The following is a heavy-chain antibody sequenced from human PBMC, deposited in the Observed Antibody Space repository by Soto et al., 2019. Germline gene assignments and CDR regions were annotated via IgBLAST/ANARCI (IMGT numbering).Heavy chain of an antibody. CDR2: IYYSGST. D-gene: IGHD3-10*01. J-gene: IGHJ5*02. CDR1: GGSISSYY. V-gene: IGHV4-59*01. Sequence: SGTLSLTCTVSGGSISSYYWSWIRQPPGKGLEWIGYIYYSGSTNYNPSLKSRVTISVDTSKNQFSLKLSSVTAADTAVYYRARSMAHRITMVRGVISWFDPWGQGTLVTVSS. CDR3: ARSMAHRITMVRGVISWFDP.